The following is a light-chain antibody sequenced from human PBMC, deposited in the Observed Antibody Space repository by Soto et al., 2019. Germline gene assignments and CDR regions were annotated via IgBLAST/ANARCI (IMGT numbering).Light chain of an antibody. CDR3: QQYGTSPPWT. CDR1: QSVTNSY. Sequence: EIILTQSPGTLPLSPGERVTLSCRASQSVTNSYVAWDQQKPGQAPRRLIYDAYSRATGIPDRFSGSGSGTDFTLTISRLEPEDFALYYCQQYGTSPPWTFGQGTKVDIK. J-gene: IGKJ1*01. V-gene: IGKV3-20*01. CDR2: DAY.